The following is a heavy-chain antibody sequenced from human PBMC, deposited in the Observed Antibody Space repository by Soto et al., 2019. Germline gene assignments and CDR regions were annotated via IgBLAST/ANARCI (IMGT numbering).Heavy chain of an antibody. D-gene: IGHD3-10*01. CDR3: AXDGLLLWFGESPYYFDY. CDR1: GFTFSSYA. Sequence: GGSLKLSCAASGFTFSSYAMHWVRQAPGKGLEWVAVISYDGSNKYYADSVKGRFTISRDNSKNTLYLQMNSLRAEDTAVYYCAXDGLLLWFGESPYYFDYWGQGTLVTVSS. J-gene: IGHJ4*02. V-gene: IGHV3-30-3*01. CDR2: ISYDGSNK.